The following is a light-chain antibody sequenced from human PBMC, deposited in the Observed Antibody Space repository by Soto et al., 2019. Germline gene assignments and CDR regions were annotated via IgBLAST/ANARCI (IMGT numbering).Light chain of an antibody. V-gene: IGKV1-5*03. CDR2: KAS. J-gene: IGKJ4*01. CDR3: QHYNTYSLT. Sequence: DIQMTQSPSTLSASEGDRVAITCRASQTISNWLAWYQQKPGKAPKLLIYKASTLESGVPSRFSGSGSGTEFTLTISSLQPDDIATYYCQHYNTYSLTFGGGTKVEIK. CDR1: QTISNW.